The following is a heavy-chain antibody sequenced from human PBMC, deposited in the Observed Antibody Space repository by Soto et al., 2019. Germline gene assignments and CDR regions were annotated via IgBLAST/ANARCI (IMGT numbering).Heavy chain of an antibody. V-gene: IGHV3-48*03. J-gene: IGHJ4*02. Sequence: GGSLRLSCEAYGFTFNVYEMNWVRQAAGKGLEWVSYISSSSSTIYYADSVKGRFTISRDNAKNSLYLQMNSLRAEDTAVYYCARDLAALYDSSGYYLDCWGQGTLVTVSS. CDR1: GFTFNVYE. D-gene: IGHD3-22*01. CDR3: ARDLAALYDSSGYYLDC. CDR2: ISSSSSTI.